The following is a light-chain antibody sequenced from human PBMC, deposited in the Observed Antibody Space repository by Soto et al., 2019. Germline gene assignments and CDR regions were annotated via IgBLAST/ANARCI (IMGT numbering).Light chain of an antibody. J-gene: IGKJ1*01. CDR3: QQYNPYST. Sequence: DIQMTQSPSTLSASVGDRVTITCRASQSISSYLAWYQQRPGKAPKLLIYKASSLDSGVPSRFSGSGSGTEFTLTINSLQPDVFANYYCQQYNPYSTFGQGTKVEIK. CDR2: KAS. V-gene: IGKV1-5*03. CDR1: QSISSY.